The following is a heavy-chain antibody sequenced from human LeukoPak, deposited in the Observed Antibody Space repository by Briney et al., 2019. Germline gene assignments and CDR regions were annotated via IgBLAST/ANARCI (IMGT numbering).Heavy chain of an antibody. D-gene: IGHD5-18*01. CDR1: GYTFTGYY. CDR2: INPNSGGT. V-gene: IGHV1-2*02. CDR3: ARERGTAIAY. J-gene: IGHJ4*02. Sequence: GASVKVSCKASGYTFTGYYMHWVRQAPGQGLEWMGWINPNSGGTNYAQKFRGRVTMTRDTSISTAYLDLNRLKSHDTAVYYCARERGTAIAYWGQGTLVTVSS.